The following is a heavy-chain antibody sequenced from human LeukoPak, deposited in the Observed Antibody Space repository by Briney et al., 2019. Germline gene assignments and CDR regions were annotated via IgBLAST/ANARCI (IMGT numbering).Heavy chain of an antibody. V-gene: IGHV3-74*01. CDR3: ARTTGTNRPLDY. CDR2: INTDGSST. Sequence: GSLRPPLCTPWIHLQKLLHALVPQAPGKGPVGVSGINTDGSSTTYADSVKGRFTISRDNAKNTVYLQMKSLRADDTAAYSCARTTGTNRPLDYWGQGTLVTVSS. CDR1: IHLQKLL. J-gene: IGHJ4*02. D-gene: IGHD7-27*01.